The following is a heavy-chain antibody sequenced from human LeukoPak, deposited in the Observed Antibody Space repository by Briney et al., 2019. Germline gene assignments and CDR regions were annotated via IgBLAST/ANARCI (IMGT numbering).Heavy chain of an antibody. CDR2: ISYDGSNK. CDR1: GFTFSSYA. J-gene: IGHJ4*02. CDR3: ARDPSSGYYYYFDY. V-gene: IGHV3-30-3*01. D-gene: IGHD3-22*01. Sequence: GGSLRLSCAVSGFTFSSYAMHWVRQAPGKGLEWVAVISYDGSNKYYADSVKGRFTISRDSSKNTLYLQMNSLRAEDTAVYYCARDPSSGYYYYFDYWGQGTLVTVSS.